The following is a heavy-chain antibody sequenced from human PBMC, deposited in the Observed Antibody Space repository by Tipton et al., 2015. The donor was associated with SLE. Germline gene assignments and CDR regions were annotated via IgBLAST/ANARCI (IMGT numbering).Heavy chain of an antibody. CDR2: IYSGGST. CDR1: GFTVTSNY. D-gene: IGHD1-26*01. V-gene: IGHV3-66*02. J-gene: IGHJ4*02. CDR3: ASELLYLDY. Sequence: SLRLSCAASGFTVTSNYMNWVRQAPGKGLEWVSVIYSGGSTYYADSVKGRFTISRDNSKNTLYLQMNSLRAEDTAVYYCASELLYLDYWGQGTLVTVSS.